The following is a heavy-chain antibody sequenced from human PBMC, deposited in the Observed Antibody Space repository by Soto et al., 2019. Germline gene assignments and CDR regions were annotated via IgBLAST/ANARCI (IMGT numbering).Heavy chain of an antibody. CDR2: ISSSSSTI. Sequence: GGSLRLSCAASGFTFSSYSMNWVRPAPGKGLEWVSYISSSSSTIYYADSVKGRFTISRDNAKNSLYLQMNSLRAEDTAVYYCAREANLDAFDIWGQGTMVTVSS. CDR1: GFTFSSYS. V-gene: IGHV3-48*04. CDR3: AREANLDAFDI. J-gene: IGHJ3*02.